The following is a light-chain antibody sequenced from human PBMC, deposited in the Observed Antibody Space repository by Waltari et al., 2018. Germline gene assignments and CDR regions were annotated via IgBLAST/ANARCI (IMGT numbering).Light chain of an antibody. CDR2: DVT. V-gene: IGLV2-11*01. Sequence: QSALTQPRSVSGSPGQPVTISCTGTRSDVGGYNYVSWYTQHPGEVPQLIIYDVTKRPSGVPARFSGSKSGNTASLTISGLQAEDEADYYCCSYAQTYTLIFGGGTKVTVL. CDR1: RSDVGGYNY. CDR3: CSYAQTYTLI. J-gene: IGLJ2*01.